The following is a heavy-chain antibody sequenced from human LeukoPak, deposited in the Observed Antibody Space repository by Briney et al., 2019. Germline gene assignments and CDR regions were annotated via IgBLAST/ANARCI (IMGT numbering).Heavy chain of an antibody. CDR1: GCSISSYY. CDR2: IYYSGGT. D-gene: IGHD3-16*01. J-gene: IGHJ3*02. V-gene: IGHV4-59*01. Sequence: MTSETLSLTCTVSGCSISSYYWSWIRQPPGKGLEWVGYIYYSGGTNYNPPLKSRVTISVEASQNKSPLQLNFMAAADNAVYYGAKDMGGGAFYSWGQRAMVSVSS. CDR3: AKDMGGGAFYS.